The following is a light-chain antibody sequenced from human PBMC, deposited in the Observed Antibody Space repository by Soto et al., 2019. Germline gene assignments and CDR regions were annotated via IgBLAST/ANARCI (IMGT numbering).Light chain of an antibody. CDR3: CSYAGVGVYVV. Sequence: QSALTQPASVSGSPGQSITISCTGTSSDVGNYNLVSWYQHHPDKAPKLMIYEVSKRPSGVSDRFSGSKSGNTASLTISGLRAEHEADYYCCSYAGVGVYVVFGGGTKVTVL. CDR2: EVS. J-gene: IGLJ2*01. CDR1: SSDVGNYNL. V-gene: IGLV2-23*02.